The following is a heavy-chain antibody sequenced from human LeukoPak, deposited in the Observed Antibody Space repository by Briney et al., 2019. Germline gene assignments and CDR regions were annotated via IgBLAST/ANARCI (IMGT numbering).Heavy chain of an antibody. D-gene: IGHD6-19*01. CDR2: ISYDGSNK. Sequence: PGGSLRLSCAASGFTFSSYGMHWVRQAPGKGLEWVAVISYDGSNKYYVDSVKGRFTISRDNSKNTLYLQMNSLRAGDTAVYYCAKRGRLTYSSGWLDYWGQGTLVTVSS. CDR3: AKRGRLTYSSGWLDY. V-gene: IGHV3-30*18. CDR1: GFTFSSYG. J-gene: IGHJ4*02.